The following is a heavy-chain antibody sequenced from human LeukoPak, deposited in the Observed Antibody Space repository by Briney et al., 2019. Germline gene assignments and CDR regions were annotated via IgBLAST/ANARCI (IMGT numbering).Heavy chain of an antibody. D-gene: IGHD3-3*01. CDR3: ARVGPVYDFWSVYGADAFDI. V-gene: IGHV3-7*01. CDR2: IKQDGSEK. CDR1: GFTFSSYW. J-gene: IGHJ3*02. Sequence: GGSLRLSCAASGFTFSSYWMSWVRQAPGKGLEWVANIKQDGSEKYYVDSVKGRFTISRDNAKNSLYLQMNSLRAEDTAVYYCARVGPVYDFWSVYGADAFDIWGQGTMVTVSS.